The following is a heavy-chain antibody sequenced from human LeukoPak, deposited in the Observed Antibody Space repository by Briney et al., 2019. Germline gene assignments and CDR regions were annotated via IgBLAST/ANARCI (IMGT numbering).Heavy chain of an antibody. CDR1: GFTFSSYE. CDR3: AKDRVPLAARPLHFDY. V-gene: IGHV3-23*01. J-gene: IGHJ4*02. CDR2: ISGSGGST. D-gene: IGHD6-6*01. Sequence: GGSLRLSCAASGFTFSSYEMNWVRQAPGKGLEWVSAISGSGGSTYYADSVKGRFTISRDNSKNTLYLQMNSLRAEDTAVYYCAKDRVPLAARPLHFDYWGQGTLVTVSS.